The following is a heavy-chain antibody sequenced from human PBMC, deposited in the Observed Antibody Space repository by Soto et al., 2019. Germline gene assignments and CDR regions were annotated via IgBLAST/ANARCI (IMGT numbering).Heavy chain of an antibody. CDR3: AKSGSMLAPSAGHNAPFLDY. CDR2: INPNSGGT. J-gene: IGHJ4*02. CDR1: GYTFTGYY. V-gene: IGHV1-2*02. D-gene: IGHD2-8*01. Sequence: ASVKVSCKASGYTFTGYYMHWVRQAPGQGLEWMGWINPNSGGTNYAQKFQGRVTMTRDTSISTAYMELSRLRSDDTAVYYCAKSGSMLAPSAGHNAPFLDYWGQGTLVTVSS.